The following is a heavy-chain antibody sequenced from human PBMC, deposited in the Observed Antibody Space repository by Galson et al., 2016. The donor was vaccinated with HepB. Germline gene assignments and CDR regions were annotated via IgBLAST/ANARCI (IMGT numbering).Heavy chain of an antibody. CDR2: IRGDGIVS. J-gene: IGHJ4*02. CDR3: TSEMKGSYFD. CDR1: GFTFNAHW. V-gene: IGHV3-7*01. D-gene: IGHD3-10*01. Sequence: SLRLSCAASGFTFNAHWMNWVRQAPGKGLEWVANIRGDGIVSYYAESVRGRFTISRDNAKSSLYLQMNGLRVDETAVYSGTSEMKGSYFDWGQGTLVTVSS.